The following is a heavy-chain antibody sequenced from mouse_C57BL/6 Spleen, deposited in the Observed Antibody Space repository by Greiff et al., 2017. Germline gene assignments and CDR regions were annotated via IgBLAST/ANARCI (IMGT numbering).Heavy chain of an antibody. Sequence: EVQLVESGPVLVKPGPSVKISCKASGFTFTDYYMHWVKQSHGKSLEWIGLVYPYNGGTSYNQKFKGKATLTVDTSSSTAYMELNSLTSEDSAVYYCAREEGLSTGYFDVWGTGTTVTVSS. CDR2: VYPYNGGT. CDR1: GFTFTDYY. CDR3: AREEGLSTGYFDV. V-gene: IGHV1-36*01. D-gene: IGHD2-4*01. J-gene: IGHJ1*03.